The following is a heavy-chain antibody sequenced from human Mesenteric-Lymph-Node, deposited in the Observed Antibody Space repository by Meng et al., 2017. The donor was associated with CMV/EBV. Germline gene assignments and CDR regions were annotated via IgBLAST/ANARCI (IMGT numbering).Heavy chain of an antibody. CDR2: ISGSDGST. D-gene: IGHD1-26*01. CDR3: ARERSARNSAWRSFDY. Sequence: GESLKISCAASGFIFSNYAMSWVRQAPGKGLEWVSAISGSDGSTYYADSVKGRFTISRDNFKNTLFLQMNSLRAEDTAVYYCARERSARNSAWRSFDYWGQGTLVTVSS. V-gene: IGHV3-23*01. J-gene: IGHJ4*02. CDR1: GFIFSNYA.